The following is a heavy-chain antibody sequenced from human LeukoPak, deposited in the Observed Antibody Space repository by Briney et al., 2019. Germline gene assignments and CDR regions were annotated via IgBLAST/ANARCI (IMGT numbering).Heavy chain of an antibody. J-gene: IGHJ4*02. CDR3: ARACSGGSCHSYTFDY. V-gene: IGHV4-61*01. Sequence: SETLSLTCTVSGGSVSSGSYYWSWIRQPPGRGLEWIGYIYYSGSTNYNPSLKGRVTISVDTSKNQFSLKLSSVTAADTAVYYCARACSGGSCHSYTFDYWGQGTLVTVSS. CDR2: IYYSGST. D-gene: IGHD2-15*01. CDR1: GGSVSSGSYY.